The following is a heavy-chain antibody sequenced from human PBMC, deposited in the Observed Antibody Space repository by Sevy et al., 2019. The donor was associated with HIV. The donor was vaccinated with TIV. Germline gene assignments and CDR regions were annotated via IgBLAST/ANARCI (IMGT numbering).Heavy chain of an antibody. CDR1: GFTFDNYA. D-gene: IGHD3-3*01. J-gene: IGHJ6*02. CDR3: AKDRGYDFWSGRGGMDV. V-gene: IGHV3-23*01. Sequence: GGSLRLSCAASGFTFDNYAMSWVRQTPGKGLEWVSSMSGTGGRTYYIDSVKGRFTISRDNSNNTLHLQMNSLRDDETAVYYCAKDRGYDFWSGRGGMDVWGQGTTVTVSS. CDR2: MSGTGGRT.